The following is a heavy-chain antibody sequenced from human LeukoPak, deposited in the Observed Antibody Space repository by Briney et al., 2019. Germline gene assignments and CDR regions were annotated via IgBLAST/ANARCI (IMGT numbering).Heavy chain of an antibody. CDR3: ARLDGSGSYYYYGMDV. V-gene: IGHV5-51*01. D-gene: IGHD3-10*01. CDR1: GYSFTSYW. CDR2: IYPGDSDT. J-gene: IGHJ6*02. Sequence: GESLKIFCKGSGYSFTSYWIGWVRQMPGKGLEWMGIIYPGDSDTRYSPSFQGQVTISADKSISTAYLQWSSLKASDTAMYYCARLDGSGSYYYYGMDVWGQGTTVTVSS.